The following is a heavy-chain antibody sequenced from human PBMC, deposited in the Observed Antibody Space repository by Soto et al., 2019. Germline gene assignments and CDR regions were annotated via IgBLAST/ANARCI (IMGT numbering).Heavy chain of an antibody. D-gene: IGHD1-26*01. V-gene: IGHV3-74*01. CDR3: VRGTIAWRGADY. J-gene: IGHJ4*02. CDR1: GFTFKSYW. CDR2: IFSDDGTA. Sequence: EVKLVESGGGLVQPGGSLRLSCVVSGFTFKSYWMHWFRQAPGKGLEWVSSIFSDDGTATYADSVKGRSSSSRDIAKNSLYLQVSSLRAEDTAVYYCVRGTIAWRGADYWGQGVPVTVSS.